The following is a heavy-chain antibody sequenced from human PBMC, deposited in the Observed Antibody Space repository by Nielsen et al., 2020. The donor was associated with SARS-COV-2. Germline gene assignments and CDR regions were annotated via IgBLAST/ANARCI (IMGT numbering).Heavy chain of an antibody. V-gene: IGHV3-33*03. CDR3: SSPTVAY. CDR2: IWYDGSNK. CDR1: GFTFSSYG. Sequence: GGSLRLSCAASGFTFSSYGMHWVRQAPGKGLEWVAVIWYDGSNKYYADSVKGRFTISRDNAKNSLYLQMNSLRAEDTALYYCSSPTVAYWGQGTLVTVSS. J-gene: IGHJ4*02. D-gene: IGHD4-23*01.